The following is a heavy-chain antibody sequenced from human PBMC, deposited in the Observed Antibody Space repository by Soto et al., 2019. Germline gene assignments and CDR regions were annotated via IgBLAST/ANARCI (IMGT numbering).Heavy chain of an antibody. CDR1: GFTFSSYA. CDR3: AKDSIPTSGYSSSWYKGTFDY. V-gene: IGHV3-23*01. D-gene: IGHD6-13*01. Sequence: GGSLRLSCAASGFTFSSYAMSWVRQAPGKGLEWVSAISGSGGSTYYADSVKGRFTISRDNSKNTLYLQMNSLRAEDTAVYYCAKDSIPTSGYSSSWYKGTFDYWGQGTLVTVSS. CDR2: ISGSGGST. J-gene: IGHJ4*02.